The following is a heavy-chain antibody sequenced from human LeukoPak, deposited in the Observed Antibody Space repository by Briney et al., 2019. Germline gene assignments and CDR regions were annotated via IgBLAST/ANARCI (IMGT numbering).Heavy chain of an antibody. V-gene: IGHV4-34*01. D-gene: IGHD5-18*01. J-gene: IGHJ4*02. CDR2: INHSGST. CDR1: GRSFSGYY. Sequence: SETLSLTCAVYGRSFSGYYWSWIRQPPGKGLEWIGEINHSGSTNYNPSLKSRVTISVDTSKNQFSLKLSSVTAADTAVYYCARALTDGYELYYWGQGTLVTVSS. CDR3: ARALTDGYELYY.